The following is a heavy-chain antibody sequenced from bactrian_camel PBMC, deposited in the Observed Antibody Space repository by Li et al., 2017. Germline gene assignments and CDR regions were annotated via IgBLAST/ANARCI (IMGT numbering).Heavy chain of an antibody. CDR1: GFKTSTRR. D-gene: IGHD5*01. CDR2: IYTGDDST. CDR3: ANGEDYGLGSY. J-gene: IGHJ4*01. V-gene: IGHV3S1*01. Sequence: VQLVESGGGSVQVGGSLRLSCVASGFKTSTRRMGWFRQPPGKPREAVAAIYTGDDSTHYSDSVKGRFIITQDNAKNTVYLQMNSLKSEDTALYYCANGEDYGLGSYWGQGTQVTVS.